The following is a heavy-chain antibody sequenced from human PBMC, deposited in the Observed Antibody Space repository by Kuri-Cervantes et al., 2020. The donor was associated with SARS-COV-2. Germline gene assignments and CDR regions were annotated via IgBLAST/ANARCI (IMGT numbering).Heavy chain of an antibody. CDR1: GFIFSNYG. J-gene: IGHJ5*02. V-gene: IGHV3-30*02. CDR3: AKGGYCSSTSCSPRWFDP. D-gene: IGHD2-2*01. Sequence: GGSLRLSCAASGFIFSNYGMHWVRQAPGKGPEWVAFIRYDGDNKYYADSVKGRFTISRDNSKNTLYLQMNSLRAEDTAVYYCAKGGYCSSTSCSPRWFDPWGQGTLVTVSS. CDR2: IRYDGDNK.